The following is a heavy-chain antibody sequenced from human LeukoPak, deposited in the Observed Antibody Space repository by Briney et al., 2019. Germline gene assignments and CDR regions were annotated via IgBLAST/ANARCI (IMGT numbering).Heavy chain of an antibody. CDR2: ISDSGST. CDR1: GGSLSTHH. J-gene: IGHJ4*02. Sequence: SETLSLTCVVSGGSLSTHHWSWIRQSPGRGLEWIGYISDSGSTNYNPSLKSRVTISVDTSKNQFSLMLSSVTAADTAVYYCARGYDSSAYYPFDYWGQGTLVTVSS. CDR3: ARGYDSSAYYPFDY. V-gene: IGHV4-59*11. D-gene: IGHD3-22*01.